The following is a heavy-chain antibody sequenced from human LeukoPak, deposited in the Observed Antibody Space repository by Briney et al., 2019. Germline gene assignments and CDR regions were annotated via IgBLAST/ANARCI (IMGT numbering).Heavy chain of an antibody. J-gene: IGHJ3*02. D-gene: IGHD2/OR15-2a*01. CDR2: SNAGNGNT. CDR1: RYTVATYA. V-gene: IGHV1-3*02. CDR3: VREAPFGAFDI. Sequence: ASVKVSCKASRYTVATYAMHWVRQAPGQRLEWMGWSNAGNGNTKYSQEFQGRVTITRDTSASTAYMELSSLRSEDMAVYYCVREAPFGAFDIWGQGTMVTVSS.